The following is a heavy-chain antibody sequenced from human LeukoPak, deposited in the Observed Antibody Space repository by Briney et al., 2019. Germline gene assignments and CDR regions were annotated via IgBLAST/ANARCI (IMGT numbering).Heavy chain of an antibody. D-gene: IGHD5-12*01. CDR2: IIPIFDIP. V-gene: IGHV1-69*02. CDR1: GGTFSSYS. Sequence: VASVKVSCKASGGTFSSYSISWVRQAPGQGLEWMGRIIPIFDIPNYAQKFQGRVTITADKFTTTAYMELSSLRSEDTAVYYCARGGGSGYSGYDFDYWGQGTLVTVSS. CDR3: ARGGGSGYSGYDFDY. J-gene: IGHJ4*02.